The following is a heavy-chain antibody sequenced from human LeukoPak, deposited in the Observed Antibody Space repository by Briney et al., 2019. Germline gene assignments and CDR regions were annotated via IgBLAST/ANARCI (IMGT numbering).Heavy chain of an antibody. CDR3: ARHRLPGEPGPSGSKIPAVNWFDP. V-gene: IGHV4-59*08. J-gene: IGHJ5*02. CDR1: GGSISSYY. CDR2: IYYSGCT. D-gene: IGHD3-16*01. Sequence: SETLSLTCTVSGGSISSYYWSWIRQPPGKGLEWIGYIYYSGCTNYNPSLKSRVTISVDTSKNQFSLKLSSVTAADTAVYYCARHRLPGEPGPSGSKIPAVNWFDPWGQGTLVTVSS.